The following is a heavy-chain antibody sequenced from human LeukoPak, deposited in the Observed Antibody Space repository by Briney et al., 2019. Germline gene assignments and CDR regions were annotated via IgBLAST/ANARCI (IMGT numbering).Heavy chain of an antibody. D-gene: IGHD4-23*01. CDR2: INPSGGST. CDR3: ARPGNSGAFDI. Sequence: ASVKVSCKASGYTFSSYYMHWVRQAPGQGLEWMGIINPSGGSTSYAQKFQGRVTVTRDTSTTTVYVELSSLRSQDTAVYYCARPGNSGAFDIWGQGTMVTVSS. CDR1: GYTFSSYY. J-gene: IGHJ3*02. V-gene: IGHV1-46*01.